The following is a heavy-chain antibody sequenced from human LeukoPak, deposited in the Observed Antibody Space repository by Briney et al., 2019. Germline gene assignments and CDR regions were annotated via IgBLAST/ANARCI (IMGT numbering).Heavy chain of an antibody. CDR1: GYTFTVYY. CDR3: ARGLIVAAGKGTLFDY. CDR2: INPDIGST. Sequence: GASVTVSFKASGYTFTVYYMHWVRQAPGQGLEWLGWINPDIGSTNYAQKFQGRVTMTRDTSISTAYMELSRLRSDDTAVYYCARGLIVAAGKGTLFDYWGQGTLVTVSS. J-gene: IGHJ4*02. D-gene: IGHD6-13*01. V-gene: IGHV1-2*02.